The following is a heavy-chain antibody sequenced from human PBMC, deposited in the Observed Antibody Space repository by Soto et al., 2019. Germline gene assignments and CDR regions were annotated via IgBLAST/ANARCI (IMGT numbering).Heavy chain of an antibody. J-gene: IGHJ5*02. CDR3: GRVRVDKAEGWFDP. V-gene: IGHV5-10-1*01. CDR1: GYSFTTYW. Sequence: GEYLKISCKGSGYSFTTYWITWVGQLAGKGLEWMGRIDPSDSYANYSPSFQGHVTMSADKSISTAYLQWSSLKASDTAMYYCGRVRVDKAEGWFDPWGQGTLVTVSS. D-gene: IGHD5-12*01. CDR2: IDPSDSYA.